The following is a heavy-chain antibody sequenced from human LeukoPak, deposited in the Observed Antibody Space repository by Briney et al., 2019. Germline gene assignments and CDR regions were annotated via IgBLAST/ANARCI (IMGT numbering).Heavy chain of an antibody. CDR3: ATGYCGGDCYSARDFDY. CDR1: GYTFTSYY. D-gene: IGHD2-21*02. V-gene: IGHV1-46*01. Sequence: EASVKVSCRASGYTFTSYYMHWVRQAPGQGLEWMGIINPSGGSTSYAQKFQGRVTMTRDTSTSTVYMELSSLRSEDTAVYYCATGYCGGDCYSARDFDYWGQGTLVTVSS. CDR2: INPSGGST. J-gene: IGHJ4*02.